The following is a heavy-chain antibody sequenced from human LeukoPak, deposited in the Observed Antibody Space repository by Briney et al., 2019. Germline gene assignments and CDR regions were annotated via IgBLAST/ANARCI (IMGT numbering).Heavy chain of an antibody. CDR1: GGSFGGYY. D-gene: IGHD6-19*01. V-gene: IGHV4-34*01. CDR3: ARQAVAGPFDY. CDR2: INHSGST. J-gene: IGHJ4*02. Sequence: SETLSLTCAVYGGSFGGYYWSWIRQPPGKGLEWIGEINHSGSTNYNPSLKSRVTISVDTSKNQFSLKLSSVTAADTAVYYCARQAVAGPFDYWGQGTLVTVSS.